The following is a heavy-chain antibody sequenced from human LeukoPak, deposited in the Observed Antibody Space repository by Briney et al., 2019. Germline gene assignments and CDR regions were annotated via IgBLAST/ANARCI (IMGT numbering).Heavy chain of an antibody. J-gene: IGHJ1*01. CDR3: ARVSYDFWSGQGEYFQH. D-gene: IGHD3-3*01. CDR2: IYYSGST. Sequence: SETLSLTCTVSGGSISSYYWSWIRQPPGKGLEWIGYIYYSGSTNYNPSLKSRVTISVDTSKNQFSLKLSSVTAADTAVYYCARVSYDFWSGQGEYFQHWGQGTLVTVSS. V-gene: IGHV4-59*01. CDR1: GGSISSYY.